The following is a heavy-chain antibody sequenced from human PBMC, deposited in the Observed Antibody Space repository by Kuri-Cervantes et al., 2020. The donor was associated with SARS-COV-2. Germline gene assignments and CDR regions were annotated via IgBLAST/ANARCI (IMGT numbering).Heavy chain of an antibody. V-gene: IGHV4-34*01. CDR1: GGSFNNYY. CDR2: IYHSGST. J-gene: IGHJ4*02. Sequence: SETLSLTCAVYGGSFNNYYWTWVRQSPGKGLEWIGSIYHSGSTYYNPSLKSRVTISVDTSKNQFSLKLSSVTAADTAVYYCARDLTGPNYDFWSGPEYYFDYWGQGTLVTVSS. CDR3: ARDLTGPNYDFWSGPEYYFDY. D-gene: IGHD3-3*01.